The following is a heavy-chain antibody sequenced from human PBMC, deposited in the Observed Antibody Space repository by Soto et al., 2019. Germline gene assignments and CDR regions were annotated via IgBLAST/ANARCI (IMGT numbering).Heavy chain of an antibody. CDR2: IKLDGSEK. CDR3: ARDQRWEYSSSSDAFDI. V-gene: IGHV3-7*01. CDR1: GFTFSRFW. D-gene: IGHD6-6*01. J-gene: IGHJ3*02. Sequence: VGSLRLSCAASGFTFSRFWMNWVRQAPGKGLEWVANIKLDGSEKYYVDSVKGRFTISRDNAKNSLYLQMNSLRVEDTAVYYCARDQRWEYSSSSDAFDIWGQGTMVTVSS.